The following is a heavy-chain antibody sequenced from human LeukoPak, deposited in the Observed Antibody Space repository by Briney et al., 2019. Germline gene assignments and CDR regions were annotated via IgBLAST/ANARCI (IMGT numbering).Heavy chain of an antibody. Sequence: SETLSLTCAVYGGSFSSYYWSWIRQPPGKGLEWIGYIHYSGSTNYNPSLKSRVTISVDTSKNQFSLKLSSVTAADTAVYYCARVRWVTAMVTGPYFDYWGQGTLVTVSS. D-gene: IGHD5-18*01. J-gene: IGHJ4*02. CDR3: ARVRWVTAMVTGPYFDY. V-gene: IGHV4-59*01. CDR1: GGSFSSYY. CDR2: IHYSGST.